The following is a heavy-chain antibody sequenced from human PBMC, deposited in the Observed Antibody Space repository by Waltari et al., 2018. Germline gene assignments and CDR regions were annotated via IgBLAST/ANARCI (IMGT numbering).Heavy chain of an antibody. CDR3: ATDLRGGDYYDSSGYSY. CDR2: FEPEDGET. D-gene: IGHD3-22*01. J-gene: IGHJ4*02. CDR1: GYTLTEIS. Sequence: QVQLVQSGAEVKKPGASVKVSCKVSGYTLTEISMHWVRQAPGKGLEWRGGFEPEDGETIYAQKFQGRVTMTEDTSTDTAYMELSSLRSEDTAVYYCATDLRGGDYYDSSGYSYWGQGTLVTVSS. V-gene: IGHV1-24*01.